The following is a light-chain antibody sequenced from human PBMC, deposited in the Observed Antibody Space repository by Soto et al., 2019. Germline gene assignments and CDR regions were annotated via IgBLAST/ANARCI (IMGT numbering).Light chain of an antibody. CDR1: HTIMTY. J-gene: IGKJ1*01. CDR3: QQSYNCTQT. V-gene: IGKV1-39*01. Sequence: DIQMTQSPSSLSPSVGDEVTITCRASHTIMTYLNWYQLKPGKPPRLLIYAASSLQSGVPSRLSGSGSGTDLTLTINSLKPEDFETYSCQQSYNCTQTFGHGTKVDIK. CDR2: AAS.